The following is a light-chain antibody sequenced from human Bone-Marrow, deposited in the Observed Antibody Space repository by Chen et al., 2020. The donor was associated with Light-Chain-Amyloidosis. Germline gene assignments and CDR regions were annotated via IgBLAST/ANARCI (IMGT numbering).Light chain of an antibody. CDR2: LNSDGSH. CDR3: QTWGTGWV. J-gene: IGLJ3*02. CDR1: SGHSNYA. Sequence: QLVLTQSPSASASLGASVKLTCPLSSGHSNYAIAWHQQQPEKGPRYLMKLNSDGSHSKGDGIPDRFSGSSSGAERFLTISSLQSEDEADYYCQTWGTGWVFGGGTKLTVL. V-gene: IGLV4-69*01.